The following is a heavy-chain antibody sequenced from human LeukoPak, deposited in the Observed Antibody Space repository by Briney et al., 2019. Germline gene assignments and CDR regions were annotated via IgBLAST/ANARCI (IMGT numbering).Heavy chain of an antibody. CDR2: IGIDSGNT. CDR1: GFTFSDYS. CDR3: ARDYKYAFDN. J-gene: IGHJ4*02. D-gene: IGHD5-24*01. Sequence: GGSLRLSCAASGFTFSDYSMNWVRQAPGKGLEWSSYIGIDSGNTNYADSVKGRFTISGDKAKNSLYLQMNSLRVEDTAVYYCARDYKYAFDNWGQGTLVTVSS. V-gene: IGHV3-48*01.